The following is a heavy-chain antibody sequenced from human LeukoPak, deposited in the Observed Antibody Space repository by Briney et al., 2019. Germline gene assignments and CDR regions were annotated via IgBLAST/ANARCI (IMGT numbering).Heavy chain of an antibody. Sequence: PGGSLRLSCAASGFSFSNYAMAWVRQAPGKGLEWVSPISETGGSTYYTDSVKGRFTISRDNSKNTLYLQMNSLRAEDTAVYYCVRLAKWEQLLEDYWGQGTLVTFSS. CDR3: VRLAKWEQLLEDY. D-gene: IGHD1-26*01. CDR2: ISETGGST. V-gene: IGHV3-23*01. J-gene: IGHJ4*02. CDR1: GFSFSNYA.